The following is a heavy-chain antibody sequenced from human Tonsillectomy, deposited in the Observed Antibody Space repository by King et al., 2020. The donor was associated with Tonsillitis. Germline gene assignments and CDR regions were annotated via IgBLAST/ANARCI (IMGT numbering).Heavy chain of an antibody. CDR2: IQRDGSNI. V-gene: IGHV3-30*02. CDR1: GFSFSNNA. J-gene: IGHJ4*02. CDR3: ATGGLRLVGTNY. D-gene: IGHD3-9*01. Sequence: VQLVESGGGVVQPGGSLRLSCVVSGFSFSNNAMHWVRQAPGKGLEWLTFIQRDGSNIDYADSVKGRFTISRDNSKNTLYLQMNSLRPEDTALYYCATGGLRLVGTNYWGQGTLVAVSS.